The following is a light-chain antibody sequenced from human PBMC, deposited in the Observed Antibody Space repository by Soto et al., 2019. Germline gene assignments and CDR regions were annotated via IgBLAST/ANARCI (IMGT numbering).Light chain of an antibody. CDR2: DAS. J-gene: IGKJ1*01. CDR1: QSISSW. Sequence: DIQVTQSPSTLSASFGDRVPFTFRASQSISSWLAWYQQKPGKAPKLLLYDASTLQSGVASRFSGSGSGTEFTLIISGLQPDDSATYYCQQYTNTNNPWMFGQGTKVDIK. V-gene: IGKV1-5*01. CDR3: QQYTNTNNPWM.